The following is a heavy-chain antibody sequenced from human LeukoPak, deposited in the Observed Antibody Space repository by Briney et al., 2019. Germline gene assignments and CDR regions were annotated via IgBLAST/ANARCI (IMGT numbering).Heavy chain of an antibody. Sequence: GGSLRLSCAASGFTFSSHWMHWVRQAPGKGLVWVSRINSDGSSTSYADSVKGRFTISRDNAKNTLYLQMNSLRVEDTAVYYCAREWSGFGELPDYWGQGTLVTVSS. V-gene: IGHV3-74*01. CDR1: GFTFSSHW. D-gene: IGHD3-10*01. CDR2: INSDGSST. CDR3: AREWSGFGELPDY. J-gene: IGHJ4*02.